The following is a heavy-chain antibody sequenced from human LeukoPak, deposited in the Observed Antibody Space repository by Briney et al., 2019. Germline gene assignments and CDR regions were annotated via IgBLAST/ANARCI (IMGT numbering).Heavy chain of an antibody. CDR1: GYSLTDYG. Sequence: EASVKVSCKASGYSLTDYGISWVRQAPGRGLEWVGWISAYNGNTNYAQKLQGRLTMTTDTSTTTAYMELRSLRSDDTAVYYCAREIAVAGTSVDFDYWGQGTLVTVSS. D-gene: IGHD6-19*01. CDR3: AREIAVAGTSVDFDY. V-gene: IGHV1-18*01. J-gene: IGHJ4*02. CDR2: ISAYNGNT.